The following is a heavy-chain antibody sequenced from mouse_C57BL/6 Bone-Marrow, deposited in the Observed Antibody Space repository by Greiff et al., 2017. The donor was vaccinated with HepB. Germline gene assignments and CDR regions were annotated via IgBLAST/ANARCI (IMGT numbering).Heavy chain of an antibody. Sequence: EVQLVESGGGLVKPGGSLKLSCAASGFTFSDYGMHWVRQAPEKGLEWVAYISSGSSTIYYADTVKGRFTISRDNAKNTLFLQMTSLRSEDTAMYYCAKTYYSNPYYAMDYGGQGTSVTVSS. D-gene: IGHD2-5*01. CDR2: ISSGSSTI. J-gene: IGHJ4*01. CDR1: GFTFSDYG. V-gene: IGHV5-17*01. CDR3: AKTYYSNPYYAMDY.